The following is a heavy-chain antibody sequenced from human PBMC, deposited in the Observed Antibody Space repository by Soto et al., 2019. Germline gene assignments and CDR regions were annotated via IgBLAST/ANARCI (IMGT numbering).Heavy chain of an antibody. J-gene: IGHJ4*02. CDR2: IYYSGST. D-gene: IGHD4-17*01. CDR1: GGSISSSSYY. Sequence: TSETLSLTCTVSGGSISSSSYYWGWISQPPGKGLEWIGSIYYSGSTYYNQSLKSRVTISVDTSKNQFSLKLSSVTAADTAVYYCARQKDDYGDYGFDYWGQGTLVTVSS. CDR3: ARQKDDYGDYGFDY. V-gene: IGHV4-39*01.